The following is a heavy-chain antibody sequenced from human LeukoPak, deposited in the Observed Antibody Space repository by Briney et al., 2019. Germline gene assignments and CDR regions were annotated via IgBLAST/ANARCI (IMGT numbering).Heavy chain of an antibody. J-gene: IGHJ4*02. D-gene: IGHD2-15*01. CDR1: GGTFSSYA. Sequence: ASVKVSCKASGGTFSSYAISWVRQAPGQGLEWMGGIIPIFGTANYAQKFQGRVTITADESTSTAYMELSSLRSEDTAVYYCARGSKGWTLIDYWGQGTPVTVSS. CDR3: ARGSKGWTLIDY. V-gene: IGHV1-69*13. CDR2: IIPIFGTA.